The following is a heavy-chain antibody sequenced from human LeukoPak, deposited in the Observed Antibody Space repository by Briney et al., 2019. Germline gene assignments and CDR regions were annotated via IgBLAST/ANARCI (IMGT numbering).Heavy chain of an antibody. V-gene: IGHV3-48*03. CDR1: GFTFSSYE. CDR3: AKGTRQYSYYYFDY. Sequence: GGSLRHSCTASGFTFSSYEMNWVRQAPGKGLEWVSYISSTGNTIYYADSVKGRFTISRDNAKNLLYLQVNSLRAEDTAVYYCAKGTRQYSYYYFDYWGQGTLVTVSS. CDR2: ISSTGNTI. J-gene: IGHJ4*02. D-gene: IGHD1-14*01.